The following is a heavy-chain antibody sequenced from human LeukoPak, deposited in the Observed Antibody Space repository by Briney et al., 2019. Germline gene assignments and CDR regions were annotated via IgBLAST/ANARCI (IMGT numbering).Heavy chain of an antibody. CDR1: GFTFSTYW. CDR3: ARAWQLTA. CDR2: INNDGSSF. D-gene: IGHD4-23*01. J-gene: IGHJ5*02. V-gene: IGHV3-74*01. Sequence: GGSLRLSCAASGFTFSTYWMHWVRQAPGKGLAWVSRINNDGSSFSYADSVKGRFTVFRDNAKNTLYLQMNSLRVDDTAVYYCARAWQLTAWGQGTLVTVSS.